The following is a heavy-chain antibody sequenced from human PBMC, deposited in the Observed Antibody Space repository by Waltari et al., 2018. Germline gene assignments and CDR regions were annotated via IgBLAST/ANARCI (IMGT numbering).Heavy chain of an antibody. V-gene: IGHV4-39*01. CDR1: GGSISTNYN. CDR2: LQIREST. D-gene: IGHD4-17*01. Sequence: QLQLQELGPGLVTPLETLSLTCTVPGGSISTNYNWGWIRQPPGKGLKWMGNLQIRESTFYNTSLETRVTVSLESWKNRCTVKLRSVGAADRAVDFCGGIAYCDEGGCFQYWGQGTLVTVSS. J-gene: IGHJ1*01. CDR3: GGIAYCDEGGCFQY.